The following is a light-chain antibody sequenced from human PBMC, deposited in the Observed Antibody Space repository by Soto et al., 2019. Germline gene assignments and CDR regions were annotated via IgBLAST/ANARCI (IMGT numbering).Light chain of an antibody. J-gene: IGKJ1*01. Sequence: EVVLTQSPGTLSLSPGERATVSCRASQDIRGNELAWYQEKPGQAPRVLIYRGSSRATGIPDRFSGRGSGTDFTLTISRLEPEDFAVYYCQDYGTSAPWTFGQGTKVEIK. CDR3: QDYGTSAPWT. V-gene: IGKV3-20*01. CDR1: QDIRGNE. CDR2: RGS.